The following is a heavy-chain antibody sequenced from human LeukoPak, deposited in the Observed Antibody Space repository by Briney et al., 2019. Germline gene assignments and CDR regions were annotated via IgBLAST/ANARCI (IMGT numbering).Heavy chain of an antibody. V-gene: IGHV4-34*01. Sequence: GSLRLSCAASGFTVNTNYMTWIRQAPGKGLEWIGEINPSGRISYNPSLKSRLTISVDASKNQFSLNLRSLTAADTAVYYCARGRQEVSMIVVVMTAVSYYLDVWGKGTTVTVS. J-gene: IGHJ6*03. CDR3: ARGRQEVSMIVVVMTAVSYYLDV. CDR2: INPSGRI. CDR1: GFTVNTNY. D-gene: IGHD3-22*01.